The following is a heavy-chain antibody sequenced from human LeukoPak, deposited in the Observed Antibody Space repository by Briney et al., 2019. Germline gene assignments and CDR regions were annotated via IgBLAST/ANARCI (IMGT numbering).Heavy chain of an antibody. CDR3: ARVGSYGDLYFDY. J-gene: IGHJ4*02. Sequence: SETLSLTCTVSGGSISSYYWSWIRQPPGKGLAWIGYIYYSGSTNYNPSLKSRVTISVDTSKNQFSLKLSSVTAADTAVYYCARVGSYGDLYFDYWGQGTLVTVSS. CDR2: IYYSGST. D-gene: IGHD4-17*01. V-gene: IGHV4-59*01. CDR1: GGSISSYY.